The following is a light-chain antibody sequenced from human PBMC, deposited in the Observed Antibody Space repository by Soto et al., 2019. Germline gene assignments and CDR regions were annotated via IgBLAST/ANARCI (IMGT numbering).Light chain of an antibody. V-gene: IGKV1-33*01. J-gene: IGKJ1*01. Sequence: DIQTTQSPSSLSASVGDRVTITCQASQDISNYLNWYQQKPGKAPKLLIYDASNLETGVPSRFSRSGSGTDFTFTISSLQPEDIATYYCQQYDNLPGFGQGTKVDIK. CDR1: QDISNY. CDR3: QQYDNLPG. CDR2: DAS.